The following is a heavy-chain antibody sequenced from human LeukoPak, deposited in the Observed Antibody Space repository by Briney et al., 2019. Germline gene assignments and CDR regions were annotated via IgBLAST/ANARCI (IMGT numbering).Heavy chain of an antibody. V-gene: IGHV3-23*01. CDR3: AKDLRSTLTTFINY. Sequence: GGSLRLSCAASGFTFSRYGMRWVRQAPGKGREWVFAFSSLGASTYYSPSVKRRFTTSRDNSKNTLYLQMNSLRAEDTAVYYCAKDLRSTLTTFINYWGQGTLVTVSS. J-gene: IGHJ4*02. D-gene: IGHD4-17*01. CDR1: GFTFSRYG. CDR2: FSSLGAST.